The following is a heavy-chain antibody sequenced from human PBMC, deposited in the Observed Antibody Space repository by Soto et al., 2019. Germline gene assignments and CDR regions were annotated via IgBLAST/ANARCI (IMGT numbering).Heavy chain of an antibody. CDR3: ARDPAIYSGKFDYGLDV. CDR1: GFTFSNYE. CDR2: IGTSGRTI. Sequence: SLRLSCAVSGFTFSNYEMNWFRQAPGKGLEWVSYIGTSGRTIYYADSVRGRFTISRDNAKNSLYLQMNSLRAEDTAVYYCARDPAIYSGKFDYGLDVWGQGTTVTVSS. D-gene: IGHD1-26*01. J-gene: IGHJ6*02. V-gene: IGHV3-48*03.